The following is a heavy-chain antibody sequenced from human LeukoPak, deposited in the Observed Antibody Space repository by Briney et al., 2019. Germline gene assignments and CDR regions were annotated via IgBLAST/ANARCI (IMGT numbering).Heavy chain of an antibody. CDR2: IYSGGST. CDR1: GFTVSSNY. D-gene: IGHD6-19*01. CDR3: ARVFGGSGWYDAFDI. Sequence: PGGSLRLSCAASGFTVSSNYMSWVRQAPGKGLEWVSVIYSGGSTHYADSVKGRFTISRDNSKNTLYLQMNSLRAEDTAVYYCARVFGGSGWYDAFDIWGQGTMVTVSS. J-gene: IGHJ3*02. V-gene: IGHV3-66*01.